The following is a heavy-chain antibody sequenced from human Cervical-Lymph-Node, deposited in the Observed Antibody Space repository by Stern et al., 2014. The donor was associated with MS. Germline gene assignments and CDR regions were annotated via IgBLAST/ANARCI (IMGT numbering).Heavy chain of an antibody. V-gene: IGHV5-51*01. Sequence: VPLGQSGPEVKRPGESLKISCQASGYTFTSYWIGGGRQMPGKGLEWIAIIFPGGSDIRYSPSFQGQVTISADKSSSTAYLQWNNLKASDTAIYYCARQRYFDYWGQGTLVTVSS. CDR3: ARQRYFDY. CDR2: IFPGGSDI. CDR1: GYTFTSYW. J-gene: IGHJ4*02.